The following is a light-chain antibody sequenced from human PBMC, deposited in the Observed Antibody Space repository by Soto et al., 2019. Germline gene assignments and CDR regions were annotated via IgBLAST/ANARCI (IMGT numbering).Light chain of an antibody. Sequence: DIQMTQSPSTLSASVGARVTITCRASQNINNGLAWYQQKPGRAPNLLIYKASILESGVPSRFSGSGSGTEFTLTISSLQPDDFATYFCLSYDSYSYTFGQGTELEIK. CDR1: QNINNG. J-gene: IGKJ2*01. V-gene: IGKV1-5*03. CDR2: KAS. CDR3: LSYDSYSYT.